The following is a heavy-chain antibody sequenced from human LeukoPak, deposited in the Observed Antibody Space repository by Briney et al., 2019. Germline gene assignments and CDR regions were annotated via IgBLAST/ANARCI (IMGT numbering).Heavy chain of an antibody. V-gene: IGHV4-39*01. J-gene: IGHJ6*02. D-gene: IGHD6-13*01. Sequence: SETLSLTCTVSGGSISSSGYYWAWIRQPPGKGLEWIGSIFYSGSASYDPSLKSRVTISVDTSKNQFSLRLSSVTAADTAVYYCARHHSSISYYYFGKDVWGQGTTVTVSS. CDR3: ARHHSSISYYYFGKDV. CDR1: GGSISSSGYY. CDR2: IFYSGSA.